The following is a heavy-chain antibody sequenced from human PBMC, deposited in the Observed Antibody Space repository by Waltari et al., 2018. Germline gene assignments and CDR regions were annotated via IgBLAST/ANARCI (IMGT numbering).Heavy chain of an antibody. J-gene: IGHJ4*02. CDR2: IGSSGDT. CDR3: ASGALGKDY. D-gene: IGHD1-26*01. V-gene: IGHV3-13*01. Sequence: EVQLVESGGGLVQPGGSLRPSCAASGFTFSDDDLHWVRQGTGKGLEWVSTIGSSGDTYYAGSVKGRFTISRENAKNSLYLQMNSLRAEDTAVYYCASGALGKDYWGQGTLVTVSS. CDR1: GFTFSDDD.